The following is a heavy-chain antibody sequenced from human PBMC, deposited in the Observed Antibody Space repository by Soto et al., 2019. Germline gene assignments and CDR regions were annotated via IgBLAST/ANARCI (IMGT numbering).Heavy chain of an antibody. CDR1: GVSFSGYY. V-gene: IGHV4-34*01. Sequence: SETLSLTCAVYGVSFSGYYWSWIRQPPGKGLEWIGEINHSGSTNYNPSLKSRVTISKDTSKNQFSLKLSSVTAADTAVFYCAVGSSGFYYIYWGQGIQVTVSS. D-gene: IGHD1-26*01. CDR2: INHSGST. J-gene: IGHJ4*02. CDR3: AVGSSGFYYIY.